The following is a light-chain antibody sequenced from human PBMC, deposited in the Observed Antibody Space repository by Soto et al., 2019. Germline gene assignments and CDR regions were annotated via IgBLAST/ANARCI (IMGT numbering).Light chain of an antibody. V-gene: IGKV1-9*01. CDR2: AAT. Sequence: IQLTQSPTSLSASEGDSVSITCRASQGISNSLAWYQHKAGPAPKLLIYAATTLQSGVPSRFRASGSGTEFTLTIRSLQTAVCARYDCQQLIFFPLSSGGGTKVEVK. J-gene: IGKJ4*01. CDR1: QGISNS. CDR3: QQLIFFPLS.